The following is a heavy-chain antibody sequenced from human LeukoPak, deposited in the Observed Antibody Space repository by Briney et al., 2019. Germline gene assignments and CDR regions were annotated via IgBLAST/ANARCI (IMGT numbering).Heavy chain of an antibody. J-gene: IGHJ4*02. D-gene: IGHD2-2*01. CDR2: SNPNSGGT. Sequence: GASVKVSCKASGYTFTGYYMHWVRQAPGQGLEWMGWSNPNSGGTNYAQQFQGRVTMTRDTSISTAYMEPSRLRSDDTAVYYCARVQEVVPAADYYFDFWGQGTLVTVSS. CDR1: GYTFTGYY. CDR3: ARVQEVVPAADYYFDF. V-gene: IGHV1-2*02.